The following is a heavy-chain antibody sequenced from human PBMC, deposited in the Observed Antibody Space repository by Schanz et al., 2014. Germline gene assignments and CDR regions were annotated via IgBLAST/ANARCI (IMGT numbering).Heavy chain of an antibody. D-gene: IGHD3-10*01. V-gene: IGHV3-33*01. CDR1: GFTFRSYG. CDR2: ISNDESSK. Sequence: QVQLVESGGGVVQPGRSLRLSCAASGFTFRSYGMHWVRQAPGKGLEWVALISNDESSKNHADSVQGRFTISRDNSKNALYLQMDSLRAEDTAVYYCARGIITMVRGGDVGAFDMWGQGTMVTVSS. J-gene: IGHJ3*02. CDR3: ARGIITMVRGGDVGAFDM.